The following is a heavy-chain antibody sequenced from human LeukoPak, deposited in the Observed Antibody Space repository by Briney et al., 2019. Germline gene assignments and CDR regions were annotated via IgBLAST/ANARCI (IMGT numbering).Heavy chain of an antibody. Sequence: PSETLSLTCAVYGGSFSGYYWSWIRQPPGKGLEWIGEINHSGSTNYNPSLKSRVTISVDTSKNQFSLKLSSVTAADTAVYYCARDGEIAAAGTQYYYYMDVWGKGTTVTVSS. J-gene: IGHJ6*03. CDR3: ARDGEIAAAGTQYYYYMDV. CDR2: INHSGST. V-gene: IGHV4-34*01. D-gene: IGHD6-13*01. CDR1: GGSFSGYY.